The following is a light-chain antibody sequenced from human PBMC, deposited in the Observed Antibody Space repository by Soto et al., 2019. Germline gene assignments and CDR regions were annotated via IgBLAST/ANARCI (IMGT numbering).Light chain of an antibody. Sequence: QSVLTQPASVSGSPGQSVTISCTGTSSDVGGYNFVSWYQQYPGNVPKLVIYDVTERPSGVPDRFSGSKSGNTASLTISGLQAEDEADYYCCSYAGSYTLFGGGTQLTVL. J-gene: IGLJ2*01. V-gene: IGLV2-11*01. CDR3: CSYAGSYTL. CDR1: SSDVGGYNF. CDR2: DVT.